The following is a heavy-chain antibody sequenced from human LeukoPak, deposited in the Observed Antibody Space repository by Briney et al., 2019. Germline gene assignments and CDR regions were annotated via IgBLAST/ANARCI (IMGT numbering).Heavy chain of an antibody. J-gene: IGHJ4*02. V-gene: IGHV3-30*18. D-gene: IGHD3-22*01. Sequence: GGSLRLSCAASGFTFSTYAMHWVRQAPGKGLEWVTVVLHDGSNKYYADSVKGRFTISRDNSKNTLYLQMNSLRPEDTAVYYCAKGDYFDSSGYKIPTLIDYWGQGTLVTVSS. CDR1: GFTFSTYA. CDR3: AKGDYFDSSGYKIPTLIDY. CDR2: VLHDGSNK.